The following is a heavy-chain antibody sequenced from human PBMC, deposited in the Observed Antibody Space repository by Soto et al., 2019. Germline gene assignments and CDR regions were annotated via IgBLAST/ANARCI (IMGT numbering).Heavy chain of an antibody. CDR2: ISYDGSNK. CDR3: AKELFFFNAVDGIRDYRSVSAFLRNRSSDL. V-gene: IGHV3-30*18. Sequence: KGPEGVAVISYDGSNKYYADSVKGRFTISRDKSKNTLYLQMNSLRAEDKAVYYCAKELFFFNAVDGIRDYRSVSAFLRNRSSDL. J-gene: IGHJ2*01. D-gene: IGHD3-9*01.